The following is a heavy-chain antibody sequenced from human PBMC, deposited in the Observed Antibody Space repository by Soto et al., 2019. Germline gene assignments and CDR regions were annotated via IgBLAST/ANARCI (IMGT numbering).Heavy chain of an antibody. Sequence: QMQLVQSGPEVKKPGTSVKVSCKASGFTFTSSAVQWVRQARGQRLEWIGWIVVGSGNTNYAQKFQERVTITRDMSTSTAYVELSSLRSEDTAVYYCAAVAVAGNFDYWGQGTLVTVSS. J-gene: IGHJ4*02. CDR2: IVVGSGNT. CDR1: GFTFTSSA. D-gene: IGHD6-19*01. V-gene: IGHV1-58*01. CDR3: AAVAVAGNFDY.